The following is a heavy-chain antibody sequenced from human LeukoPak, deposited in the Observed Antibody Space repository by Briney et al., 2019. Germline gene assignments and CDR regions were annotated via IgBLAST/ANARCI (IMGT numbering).Heavy chain of an antibody. CDR1: GFTFSSYA. Sequence: GGSLRLSCAASGFTFSSYAMSWVRQAPGKGLEWVSAISGSGGSTYYADSVKGRFTISRDNSKNTLYLQMYSLRAEDTAVYYCAREVSRITMIVVVIGEGAFDIWGQGTMVTVSS. D-gene: IGHD3-22*01. J-gene: IGHJ3*02. CDR2: ISGSGGST. V-gene: IGHV3-23*01. CDR3: AREVSRITMIVVVIGEGAFDI.